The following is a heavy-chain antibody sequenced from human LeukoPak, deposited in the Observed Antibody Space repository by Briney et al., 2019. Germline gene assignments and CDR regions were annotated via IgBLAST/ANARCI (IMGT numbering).Heavy chain of an antibody. J-gene: IGHJ6*03. CDR2: IIPIFGTA. Sequence: SVKVSCKASGGTFSSYAISWVRQAPGQGLEWMGGIIPIFGTANYAQKFQGRVTITTDGSTSTAYMELSSLRSEDTAVYYCARGRPNSSSWYPVFYYYYMDVWGKGTTVTVSS. CDR1: GGTFSSYA. CDR3: ARGRPNSSSWYPVFYYYYMDV. D-gene: IGHD6-13*01. V-gene: IGHV1-69*05.